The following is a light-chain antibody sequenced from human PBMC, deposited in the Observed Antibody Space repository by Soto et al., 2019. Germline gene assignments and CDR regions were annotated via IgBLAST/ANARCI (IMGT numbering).Light chain of an antibody. CDR3: QQTSAFPRT. CDR2: GAS. Sequence: DIQMTQSPSSVSASVGDRINITCRASQYIGNFLAWYQQTPGKAPKLLVHGASSLYRGVPSRFSGGGAGTDFTLTISSLQAEDYATYFCQQTSAFPRTFGPGTKVDIK. CDR1: QYIGNF. V-gene: IGKV1-12*01. J-gene: IGKJ3*01.